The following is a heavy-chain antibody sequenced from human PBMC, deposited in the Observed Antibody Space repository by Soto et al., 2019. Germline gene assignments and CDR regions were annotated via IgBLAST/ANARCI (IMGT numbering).Heavy chain of an antibody. CDR2: IYYSGST. CDR3: ARHPGYTVPTVYATHYFDD. J-gene: IGHJ4*02. Sequence: QLQLQESGPGLVKPSETLSVTCSVSGGSIGTINYYWGWLRQPPGKGPEWIGSIYYSGSTHYNPSLRGRVTISVDTSKNQFSLRLSSVTAADTAVYYCARHPGYTVPTVYATHYFDDWGQGVLVTVSS. CDR1: GGSIGTINYY. D-gene: IGHD2-8*01. V-gene: IGHV4-39*01.